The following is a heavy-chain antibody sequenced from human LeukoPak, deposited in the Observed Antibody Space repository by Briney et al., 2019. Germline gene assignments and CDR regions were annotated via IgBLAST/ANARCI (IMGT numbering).Heavy chain of an antibody. J-gene: IGHJ4*02. D-gene: IGHD6-19*01. Sequence: PGRSLRLSCAASGFTFDEYAMHWVRQAPGKGLEWVAGISWNSGSIGYADSVKGRFTISRDNAKNSLYLQMNSLTAEDTALYYCAKDTRIAVAGSIDYWGQGTLVTVSS. CDR3: AKDTRIAVAGSIDY. CDR2: ISWNSGSI. V-gene: IGHV3-9*01. CDR1: GFTFDEYA.